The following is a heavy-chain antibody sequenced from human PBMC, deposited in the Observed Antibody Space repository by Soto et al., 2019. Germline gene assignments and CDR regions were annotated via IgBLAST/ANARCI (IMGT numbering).Heavy chain of an antibody. CDR2: ISYDGSNK. J-gene: IGHJ4*02. Sequence: QVQLVESGGGVVQPGRSLRLSCAASGFTFSSYGMHWVRQAPGKGLEWVAVISYDGSNKYYADSVKGRFTISRDNSKNTLYLQMNSLRAEDTAVYYCAKDDPDIAAAAQQIDYWGQGTLVTVSS. V-gene: IGHV3-30*18. CDR3: AKDDPDIAAAAQQIDY. D-gene: IGHD6-13*01. CDR1: GFTFSSYG.